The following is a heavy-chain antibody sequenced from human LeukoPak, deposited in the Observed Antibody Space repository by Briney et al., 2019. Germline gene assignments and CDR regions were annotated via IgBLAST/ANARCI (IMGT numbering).Heavy chain of an antibody. D-gene: IGHD3-9*01. Sequence: PGGSLTLSCAASGFTFSSYGMQGVPRAPRKGLEWVAFIRYDGSNKYYADSVKGRFTISRDNSKNTLYLQMNSLRAEDTAVYYCAKEFPYYNILTGYLFWGQGTMVTVSS. V-gene: IGHV3-30*02. CDR2: IRYDGSNK. J-gene: IGHJ3*01. CDR3: AKEFPYYNILTGYLF. CDR1: GFTFSSYG.